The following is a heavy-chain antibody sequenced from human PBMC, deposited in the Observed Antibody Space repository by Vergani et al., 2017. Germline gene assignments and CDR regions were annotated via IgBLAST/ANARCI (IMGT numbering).Heavy chain of an antibody. V-gene: IGHV4-4*03. D-gene: IGHD3-9*01. CDR1: GGSISSSNW. J-gene: IGHJ6*02. CDR3: ARALKLRYSPFGDYYYYGMDV. CDR2: IYHSGST. Sequence: QVQLQESGPGLVKPPGTLSLTCAVSGGSISSSNWWSWVRQPPGKGLQWIGEIYHSGSTNYNPSLKSRVTISVDKSKNQFSLKLSSVTAADTAVYYCARALKLRYSPFGDYYYYGMDVLGQGTTVTGSS.